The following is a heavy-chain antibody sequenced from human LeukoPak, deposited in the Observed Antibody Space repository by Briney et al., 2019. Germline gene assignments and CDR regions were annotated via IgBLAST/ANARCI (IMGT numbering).Heavy chain of an antibody. CDR3: ARETHGVNFDY. J-gene: IGHJ4*02. CDR1: GFTFSTYG. D-gene: IGHD4-17*01. CDR2: IWYNGNTK. V-gene: IGHV3-33*01. Sequence: GTSLRLSCAVSGFTFSTYGMHWVRQAPGKGLEWVAIIWYNGNTKYYADSVKGRFTISRDNSKNTLYLQMNSLRAEDTAMYYCARETHGVNFDYWGQGTLVTVSS.